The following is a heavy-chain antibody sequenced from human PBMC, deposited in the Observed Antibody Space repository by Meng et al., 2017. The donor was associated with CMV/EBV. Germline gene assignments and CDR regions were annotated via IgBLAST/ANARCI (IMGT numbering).Heavy chain of an antibody. Sequence: GESLKISCAASGFTFSGSAMHWVRQASGKGLEWVGRIRSKANSYATAYAASVQGRFTISRDDSKNTAYLQMNSLKTEDTAVYYCTRPNAYYDFWSGYGMGYYYYGMDVWGQGTTVTVSS. CDR2: IRSKANSYAT. D-gene: IGHD3-3*01. J-gene: IGHJ6*02. V-gene: IGHV3-73*01. CDR3: TRPNAYYDFWSGYGMGYYYYGMDV. CDR1: GFTFSGSA.